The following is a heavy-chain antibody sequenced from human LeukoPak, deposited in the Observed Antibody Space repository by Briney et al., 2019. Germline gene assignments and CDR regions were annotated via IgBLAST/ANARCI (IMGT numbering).Heavy chain of an antibody. J-gene: IGHJ3*02. CDR2: IKQDGSEK. CDR3: AKIPSHENNDAFDI. CDR1: GFTFSSYW. D-gene: IGHD1/OR15-1a*01. V-gene: IGHV3-7*01. Sequence: PGGSLRLFCAASGFTFSSYWMSWVRQAPGKGLEWVANIKQDGSEKYYVDSVKGRFTISRDNSKNTLYLQMNSLRAEDTAVYYCAKIPSHENNDAFDIWGQGTMVTVSS.